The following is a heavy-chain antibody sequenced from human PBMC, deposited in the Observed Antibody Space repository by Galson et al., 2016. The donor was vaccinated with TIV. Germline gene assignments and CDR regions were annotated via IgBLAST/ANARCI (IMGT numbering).Heavy chain of an antibody. CDR2: TKSDGST. V-gene: IGHV3-66*02. CDR3: ARDRYYDASGYYYYYYGMDV. Sequence: SLRLSCAASGFIVTDNYISWVRQAPGKGLEWVSVTKSDGSTAYADPVEGRFTISRDSSKNILYLQMDSLRAEDTAVYRCARDRYYDASGYYYYYYGMDVWGQGTTVTVSS. CDR1: GFIVTDNY. D-gene: IGHD3-22*01. J-gene: IGHJ6*02.